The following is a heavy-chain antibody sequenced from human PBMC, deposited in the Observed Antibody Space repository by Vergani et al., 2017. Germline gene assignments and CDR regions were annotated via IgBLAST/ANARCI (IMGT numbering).Heavy chain of an antibody. CDR2: IVVGSGNT. D-gene: IGHD3-9*01. CDR1: GFTFTSSA. J-gene: IGHJ4*02. V-gene: IGHV1-58*01. Sequence: QMQLVQSGPEVKKPGTSVKVSCKASGFTFTSSAVQWVRQARGQRLEWIGWIVVGSGNTTYAQKFQERVTITRDMSTSTAYMELSSLRSEDTAVYYCAAALRYFDWLLFPPLDYWGQGTLVTVSS. CDR3: AAALRYFDWLLFPPLDY.